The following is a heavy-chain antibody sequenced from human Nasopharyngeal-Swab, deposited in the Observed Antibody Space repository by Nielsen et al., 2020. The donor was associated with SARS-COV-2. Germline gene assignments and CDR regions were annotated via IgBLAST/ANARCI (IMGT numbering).Heavy chain of an antibody. D-gene: IGHD3-10*01. CDR2: ISSSGSTI. CDR3: ARDRGHGSGSYYNVNDYYGMDV. CDR1: GFTFRDYY. J-gene: IGHJ6*02. Sequence: GESLKISCAASGFTFRDYYMSWIRPAPWKGLEWVSYISSSGSTIYYADSVKCRFTISRDNAKNSLYLQMNSLRAEDTAVYYCARDRGHGSGSYYNVNDYYGMDVWGQGTTVTVAS. V-gene: IGHV3-11*04.